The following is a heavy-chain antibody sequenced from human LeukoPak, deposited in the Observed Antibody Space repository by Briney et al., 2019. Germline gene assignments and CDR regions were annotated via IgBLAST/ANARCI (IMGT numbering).Heavy chain of an antibody. CDR2: INHSGST. D-gene: IGHD2-2*01. CDR1: GGSFSGYY. CDR3: ARARVKGYCSSTSCYRGSVYYYYMDV. J-gene: IGHJ6*03. V-gene: IGHV4-34*01. Sequence: SETLSLTCAVYGGSFSGYYWSWIRQPPGKGLEWIGEINHSGSTNYNPSLKSRVTISVDTSKNQFSLKLSSVAAADTAAYYCARARVKGYCSSTSCYRGSVYYYYMDVWGKGTTVTVSS.